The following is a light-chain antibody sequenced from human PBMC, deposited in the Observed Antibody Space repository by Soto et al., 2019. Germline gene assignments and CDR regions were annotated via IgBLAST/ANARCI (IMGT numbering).Light chain of an antibody. J-gene: IGLJ1*01. CDR3: CSYAGSYTFV. CDR1: SSDIGSYNS. CDR2: DVS. Sequence: QSALTQPRSVSGSPGQSVTIACTGTSSDIGSYNSVSWYQQHPGKAPKVIIYDVSKRPSGVPDRFSGSKSVNTASLTISGLQAEDEADYYCCSYAGSYTFVFGTGTKVTVL. V-gene: IGLV2-11*01.